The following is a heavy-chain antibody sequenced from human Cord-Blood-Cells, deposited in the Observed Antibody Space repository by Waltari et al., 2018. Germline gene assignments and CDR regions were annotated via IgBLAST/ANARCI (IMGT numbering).Heavy chain of an antibody. J-gene: IGHJ4*02. CDR3: AKDRDWGRPYFDY. Sequence: EVQLLESGGGLVQPGGSLRLSCAASGFTFSSYAMGWVRQAAGKGLEWVSAISGSGGSTYYADSVKGRFTISRDNSKNTLYLQMNSLRAEDTAVYYCAKDRDWGRPYFDYWGQGTLVTVSS. CDR1: GFTFSSYA. D-gene: IGHD7-27*01. V-gene: IGHV3-23*01. CDR2: ISGSGGST.